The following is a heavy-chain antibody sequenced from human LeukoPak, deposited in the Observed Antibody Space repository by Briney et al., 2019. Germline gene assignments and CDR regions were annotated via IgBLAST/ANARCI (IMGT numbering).Heavy chain of an antibody. V-gene: IGHV4-34*01. D-gene: IGHD2-8*01. CDR2: INHSGST. Sequence: PSETLSLTCTVSGGSISSYYWSWIRQPPGKGLEWIGEINHSGSTNYNPSLKSRVTISVDTSKNQFSLKLSSVTAADTAVYYCARGKPDIVLMVYAINHFDYWGQGTLVTVSS. J-gene: IGHJ4*02. CDR1: GGSISSYY. CDR3: ARGKPDIVLMVYAINHFDY.